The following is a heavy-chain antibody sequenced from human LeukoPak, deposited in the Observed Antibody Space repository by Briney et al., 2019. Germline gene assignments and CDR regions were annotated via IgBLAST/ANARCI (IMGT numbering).Heavy chain of an antibody. CDR1: GGSISSSSYY. CDR2: IYYSASS. CDR3: ASLPGYCSSTSCWGSDYYNYYMDV. J-gene: IGHJ6*03. V-gene: IGHV4-39*01. D-gene: IGHD2-2*01. Sequence: PSQTLSLTCTVSGGSISSSSYYWGWIRQPPGKGLEWIGTIYYSASSYYNPSLKSRVTISVDTSKNQFSLKLSSVTAADTAVYYCASLPGYCSSTSCWGSDYYNYYMDVWGKGTTVTVSS.